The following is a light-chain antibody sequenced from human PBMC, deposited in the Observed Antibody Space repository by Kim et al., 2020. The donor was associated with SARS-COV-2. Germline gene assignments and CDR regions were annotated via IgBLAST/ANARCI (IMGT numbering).Light chain of an antibody. CDR1: TGPVTNGHY. V-gene: IGLV7-46*01. CDR2: DTN. Sequence: QPVVTQEPSLTVSPGGTVTLTCGSSTGPVTNGHYPYWFQQKPGQAPRTLIYDTNNKHSWTPARFSGSLLGDKAALTLSGAQPEDEAEYFCLLSYSGARHVIFGGGTQLTVL. J-gene: IGLJ2*01. CDR3: LLSYSGARHVI.